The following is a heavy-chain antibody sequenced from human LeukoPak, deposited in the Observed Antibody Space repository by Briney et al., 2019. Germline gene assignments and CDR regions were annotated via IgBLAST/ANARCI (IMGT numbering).Heavy chain of an antibody. J-gene: IGHJ3*02. CDR2: IFPADSDT. Sequence: GESLRISCKASGYSFTTYLIGWVRQMPGKGLEWMGIIFPADSDTRYSPSFQGQVTVSADKSITTAYLQWSSLKASDTAMYYCARWVTADRGKKDAFDIWGQGTMVTVSS. V-gene: IGHV5-51*01. CDR3: ARWVTADRGKKDAFDI. D-gene: IGHD2-21*02. CDR1: GYSFTTYL.